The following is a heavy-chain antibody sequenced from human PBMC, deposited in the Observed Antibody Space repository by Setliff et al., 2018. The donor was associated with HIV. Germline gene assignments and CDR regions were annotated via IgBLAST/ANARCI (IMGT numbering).Heavy chain of an antibody. V-gene: IGHV3-30*07. CDR2: ITYDGSST. Sequence: GGSLRLSCGASGFTFKTFAMHWVRQAPGKGLEWVSVITYDGSSTTYADSVKGRFTISRDNAKNTLYLQMNSLRAEDTAVYYCAKGSGYYSTDAFDIWGQGTMVTVSS. CDR1: GFTFKTFA. CDR3: AKGSGYYSTDAFDI. D-gene: IGHD3-22*01. J-gene: IGHJ3*02.